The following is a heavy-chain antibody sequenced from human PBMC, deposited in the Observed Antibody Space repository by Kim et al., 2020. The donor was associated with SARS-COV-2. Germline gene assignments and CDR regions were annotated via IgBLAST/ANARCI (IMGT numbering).Heavy chain of an antibody. J-gene: IGHJ3*02. V-gene: IGHV3-48*03. CDR2: ISSSGSTI. CDR3: ARDRGKDWWVSGSLDAFDI. D-gene: IGHD1-26*01. Sequence: GGSLRLSCAASGFTFSSYEMNWVRQAPGKGLEWVSYISSSGSTIYYADSVKGRFTISRDNAKNSLYLQMNSLRAEDTAVYHCARDRGKDWWVSGSLDAFDIWGQGTMVTVSS. CDR1: GFTFSSYE.